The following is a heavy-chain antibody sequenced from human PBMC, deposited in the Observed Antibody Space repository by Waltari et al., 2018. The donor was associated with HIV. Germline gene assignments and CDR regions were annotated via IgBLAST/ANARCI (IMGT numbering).Heavy chain of an antibody. CDR2: IYTSGST. V-gene: IGHV4-4*07. CDR3: ARDSGSYHPGAFDI. J-gene: IGHJ3*02. Sequence: QVQLQESGPGLVTPSETLSLTCTVSGGSISSYYWSWIRQPAGKGLEWIGRIYTSGSTNYNPSLKSRVTMSVDTSKNQFSLKLSSVTAADTAVYYCARDSGSYHPGAFDIWGQGTMVTVSS. CDR1: GGSISSYY. D-gene: IGHD1-26*01.